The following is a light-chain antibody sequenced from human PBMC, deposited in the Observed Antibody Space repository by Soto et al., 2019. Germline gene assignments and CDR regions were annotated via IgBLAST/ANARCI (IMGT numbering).Light chain of an antibody. Sequence: EIVSTQSPGTLSLSPGQRATLAGRASQSVSNRYLAWYQQKPGQAPRLLIYGASSRATGVPDRISGSGSGTDFALTINRLEAEDFAVYYCQQYASSPWTFGQGTKVDI. J-gene: IGKJ1*01. CDR1: QSVSNRY. V-gene: IGKV3-20*01. CDR2: GAS. CDR3: QQYASSPWT.